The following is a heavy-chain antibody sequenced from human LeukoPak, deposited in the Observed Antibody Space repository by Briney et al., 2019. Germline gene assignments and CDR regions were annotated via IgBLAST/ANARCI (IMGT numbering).Heavy chain of an antibody. CDR3: ARDRSGWYYFDH. V-gene: IGHV3-48*03. Sequence: GGSMRLSCAASGFSVSSYGFNWDRQAPGRGLEWVSYIRTSGTSMYYADPVRGRFTVSRDNAKNSLYLQMNNLRAEDTAVYYCARDRSGWYYFDHWGQGTLVTVSS. CDR2: IRTSGTSM. CDR1: GFSVSSYG. D-gene: IGHD6-19*01. J-gene: IGHJ4*02.